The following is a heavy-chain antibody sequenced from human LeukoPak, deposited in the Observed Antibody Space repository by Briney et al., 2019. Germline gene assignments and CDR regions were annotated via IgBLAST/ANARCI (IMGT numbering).Heavy chain of an antibody. Sequence: ASVKVSCKTSGYTFPSYFMHWVRQAPGQGLEWMGVINPNGDITAYAQQFQGRVTMSSDTSTTTFYLELSSLRSDDTAVYYCARGSREGIDAFDIWGQGTMVTVSS. CDR3: ARGSREGIDAFDI. D-gene: IGHD3-10*01. CDR1: GYTFPSYF. J-gene: IGHJ3*02. CDR2: INPNGDIT. V-gene: IGHV1-46*01.